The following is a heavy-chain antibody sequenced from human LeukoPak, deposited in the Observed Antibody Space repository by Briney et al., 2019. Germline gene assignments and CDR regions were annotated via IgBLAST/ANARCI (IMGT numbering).Heavy chain of an antibody. CDR2: MYNSGYT. CDR3: ARHLNYYGSGSYNYGMDV. Sequence: PSETLSLTCGVYTVSFNDYYWTWIRQPPGKGLEWIGSMYNSGYTYNNPSLKSRVTKSIDTSKNQFSLKLSSVTAADTAIYYCARHLNYYGSGSYNYGMDVWGQGTTVTVSS. J-gene: IGHJ6*02. CDR1: TVSFNDYY. D-gene: IGHD3-10*01. V-gene: IGHV4-34*01.